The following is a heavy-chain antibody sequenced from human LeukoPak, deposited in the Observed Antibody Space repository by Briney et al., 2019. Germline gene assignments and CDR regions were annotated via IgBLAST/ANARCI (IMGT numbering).Heavy chain of an antibody. J-gene: IGHJ6*02. Sequence: GGSLRLSCAASGFTFSSYSMNWVRQAPGKGLEWVSSTSSSSSYIYYADSVKGRFTISRDNAKNSLYLQMNSLRAEDTAVYYCARDVVVPAATGMDVWGQGTTVTVSS. CDR2: TSSSSSYI. CDR1: GFTFSSYS. V-gene: IGHV3-21*01. CDR3: ARDVVVPAATGMDV. D-gene: IGHD2-2*01.